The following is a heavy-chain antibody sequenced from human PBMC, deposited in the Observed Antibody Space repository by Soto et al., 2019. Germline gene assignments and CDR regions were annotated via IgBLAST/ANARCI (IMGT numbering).Heavy chain of an antibody. J-gene: IGHJ6*02. V-gene: IGHV4-31*03. CDR2: IYYSGST. D-gene: IGHD2-2*01. Sequence: SETLSLTCTVSGGSISSSFYWDWIRQHPGKGLEWIGYIYYSGSTYYNPSLKSRVTISVDTSKDQFSLKLSSVTAADTAVYYCAVSRDGYSMDVWGQGTTVTVSS. CDR1: GGSISSSFY. CDR3: AVSRDGYSMDV.